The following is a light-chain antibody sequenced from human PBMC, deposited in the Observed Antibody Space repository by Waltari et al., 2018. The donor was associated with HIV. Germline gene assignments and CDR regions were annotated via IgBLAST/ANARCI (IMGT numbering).Light chain of an antibody. CDR3: QQYQSYSLT. J-gene: IGKJ5*01. Sequence: QLTHSPPTPSASAGHRVPITLRSSQSFSSWLAWYQQQPGRAPKLLIYKTSTLHSGVPSRFSGSGSGTEFSLTISSLQPDDFATYYCQQYQSYSLTFGQGTRLEIK. V-gene: IGKV1-5*03. CDR1: QSFSSW. CDR2: KTS.